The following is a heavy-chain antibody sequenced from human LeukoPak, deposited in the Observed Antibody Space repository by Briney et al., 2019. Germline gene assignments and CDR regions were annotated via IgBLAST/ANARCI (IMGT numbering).Heavy chain of an antibody. CDR1: GFTFSSYS. CDR3: TRGLSGYDFYFDH. CDR2: ISSSSSTI. V-gene: IGHV3-48*04. D-gene: IGHD5-12*01. J-gene: IGHJ4*02. Sequence: GGSLRLSCAASGFTFSSYSMNWVRQAPGKGLEWVSYISSSSSTIYYADSVKGRFTISRDNAKNSLYLQMNSLRAEDTAVYYCTRGLSGYDFYFDHWGQGTLVTVSS.